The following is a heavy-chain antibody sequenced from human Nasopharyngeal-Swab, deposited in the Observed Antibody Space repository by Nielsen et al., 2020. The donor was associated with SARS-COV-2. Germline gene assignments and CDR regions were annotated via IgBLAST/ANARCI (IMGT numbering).Heavy chain of an antibody. D-gene: IGHD3-3*01. J-gene: IGHJ6*02. Sequence: VRQAPGKGLEWVSVIYSGGSTYYADSVKGRFTISRGNSKNTLYLQMNSLRAEDTAVYYCASSHDFWSGSPYYYYYGMDVWGQGTTVTVSS. V-gene: IGHV3-53*01. CDR3: ASSHDFWSGSPYYYYYGMDV. CDR2: IYSGGST.